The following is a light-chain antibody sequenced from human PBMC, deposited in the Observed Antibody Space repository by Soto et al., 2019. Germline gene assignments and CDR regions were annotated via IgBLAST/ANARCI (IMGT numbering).Light chain of an antibody. Sequence: EIVLTQSPGTLSLSPGERATLSCRASLSVSSNYLAWYQQKPGQAPRLLIYGASSRATGIPDRFSGSGSGTDFTLTISRLEPEDFAVYYCQQYGGSPPITFGPGTTMDIK. CDR2: GAS. CDR3: QQYGGSPPIT. V-gene: IGKV3-20*01. J-gene: IGKJ3*01. CDR1: LSVSSNY.